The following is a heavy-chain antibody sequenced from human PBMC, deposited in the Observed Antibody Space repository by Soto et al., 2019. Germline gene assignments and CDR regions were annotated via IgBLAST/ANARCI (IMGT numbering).Heavy chain of an antibody. Sequence: EVQLVESGGGLVQPGGSLRLSCAASGFTFSSYWMSWVRQAPGKGLEWVANIKQDGSEKYYVDSVKGRFTISRDNAENSLYLQMNSLRAEDTAVYYCARGQIVVVPAAPFDYWGQGTLVTVSS. CDR1: GFTFSSYW. J-gene: IGHJ4*02. V-gene: IGHV3-7*01. CDR3: ARGQIVVVPAAPFDY. D-gene: IGHD2-2*01. CDR2: IKQDGSEK.